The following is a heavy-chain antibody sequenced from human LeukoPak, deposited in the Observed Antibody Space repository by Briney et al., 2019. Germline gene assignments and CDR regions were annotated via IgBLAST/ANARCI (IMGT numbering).Heavy chain of an antibody. Sequence: GGSLRLSCAASGFTFSSYGMHWVRQAPGKGLEWVAVISYDGSNKYYADSVKGRFTISRDNSKNTLYLQMNSLRAEDTAVYYCARGQYVHYYYGMDVWGQGTTVTVSS. CDR1: GFTFSSYG. CDR3: ARGQYVHYYYGMDV. J-gene: IGHJ6*02. V-gene: IGHV3-30*03. CDR2: ISYDGSNK. D-gene: IGHD3-16*01.